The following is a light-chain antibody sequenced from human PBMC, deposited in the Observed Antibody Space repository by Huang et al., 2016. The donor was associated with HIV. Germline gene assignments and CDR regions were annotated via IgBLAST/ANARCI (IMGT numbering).Light chain of an antibody. J-gene: IGKJ4*01. CDR2: KAS. Sequence: DIQMTQSPSTLSASVGDRVTITCRASQNINTWLAWYQQIPGKAPTLLIYKASNVESKVPSRFSGSGPGTEFTLIINSPHPDDFATYYCQQYNGYPITFGGGTKV. CDR1: QNINTW. CDR3: QQYNGYPIT. V-gene: IGKV1-5*03.